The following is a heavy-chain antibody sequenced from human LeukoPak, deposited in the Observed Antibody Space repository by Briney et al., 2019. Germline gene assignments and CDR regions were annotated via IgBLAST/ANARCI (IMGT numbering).Heavy chain of an antibody. J-gene: IGHJ6*03. CDR1: GFTFSSYS. CDR2: ISSSSSTI. D-gene: IGHD6-13*01. Sequence: GGSLRLSCAASGFTFSSYSMNWVRQAPGKGLEWVSYISSSSSTIYYADSVKGRFTISRDNAKNSLYLQMNSLRAEDTAVYYCARDLLIAAGTLYYYYYMDVWGKGTTVTVSS. CDR3: ARDLLIAAGTLYYYYYMDV. V-gene: IGHV3-48*01.